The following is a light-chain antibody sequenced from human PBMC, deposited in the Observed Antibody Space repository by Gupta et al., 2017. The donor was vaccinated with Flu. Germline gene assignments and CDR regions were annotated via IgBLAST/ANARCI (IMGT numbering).Light chain of an antibody. CDR1: SSNIGRYY. Sequence: KVTISCSGSSSNIGRYYISWYQQLPGTAPKLLISEDNNRPSGIPDRFSGSKSGTSATLDIIGLQTGDEADYYCGTWDSSLYGWVFGGGTKLTVL. CDR2: EDN. J-gene: IGLJ3*02. CDR3: GTWDSSLYGWV. V-gene: IGLV1-51*02.